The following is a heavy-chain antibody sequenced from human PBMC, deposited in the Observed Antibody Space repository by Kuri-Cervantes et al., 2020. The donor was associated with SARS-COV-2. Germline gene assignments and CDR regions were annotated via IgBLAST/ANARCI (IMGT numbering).Heavy chain of an antibody. V-gene: IGHV4-59*01. CDR3: ARVDLDYSTHSYYFDY. CDR1: GGSISSYY. J-gene: IGHJ4*02. CDR2: IYYSGST. Sequence: SETLSLTCTVSGGSISSYYWSWIRQPPGKGLEWIGYIYYSGSTNYNPSLKSRVTISIDTSKKQFSLKLKSVSAADTAVDYCARVDLDYSTHSYYFDYWGQGTLVTVSS. D-gene: IGHD4-11*01.